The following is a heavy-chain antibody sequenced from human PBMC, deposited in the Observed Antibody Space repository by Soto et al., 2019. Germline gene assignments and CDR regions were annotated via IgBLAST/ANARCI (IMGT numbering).Heavy chain of an antibody. V-gene: IGHV4-34*01. CDR3: ARGRRITMVRGVGHRIDY. Sequence: PSETLSLTCAVYGGSFSGYYWSWIRQPPGKGLEWIGEINHSGSTNYNPSLKSRVTISVDTSKNQFSLKLSSVTAADTAVYYCARGRRITMVRGVGHRIDYWGQGTLVTVSS. J-gene: IGHJ4*02. CDR1: GGSFSGYY. CDR2: INHSGST. D-gene: IGHD3-10*01.